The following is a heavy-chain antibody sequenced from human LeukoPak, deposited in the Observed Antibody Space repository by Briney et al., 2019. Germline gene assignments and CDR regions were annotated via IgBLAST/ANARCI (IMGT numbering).Heavy chain of an antibody. J-gene: IGHJ4*02. D-gene: IGHD1-1*01. CDR1: GLTFSNHW. CDR2: INNEGSDT. CDR3: APKAGNFQERVSLDY. V-gene: IGHV3-74*01. Sequence: PGGSLRLSCVVSGLTFSNHWMHWVRQAPGKGLVWVSHINNEGSDTRYADSVKGRFTISRDNGKNTVYLQMNSLRADDAAVYYCAPKAGNFQERVSLDYWGQGILVTVSS.